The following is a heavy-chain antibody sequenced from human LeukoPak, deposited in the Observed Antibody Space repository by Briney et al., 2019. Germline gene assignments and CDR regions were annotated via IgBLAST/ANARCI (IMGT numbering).Heavy chain of an antibody. Sequence: AGGSLRLSCAASGFTFSSYSMNWVRQAPGKGLEWVSYISSSSSTIYYADSVKGRFTISRDNAKNSLYLQMNSLRDEDTAVYYCARDATPGAYYYDSSGYPFDYWGQGTLVTVSS. CDR2: ISSSSSTI. CDR3: ARDATPGAYYYDSSGYPFDY. J-gene: IGHJ4*02. D-gene: IGHD3-22*01. CDR1: GFTFSSYS. V-gene: IGHV3-48*02.